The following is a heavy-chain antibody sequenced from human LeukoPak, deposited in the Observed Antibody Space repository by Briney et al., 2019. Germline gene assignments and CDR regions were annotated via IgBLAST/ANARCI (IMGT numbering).Heavy chain of an antibody. V-gene: IGHV4-59*01. CDR1: GGSISSYY. J-gene: IGHJ4*02. Sequence: PSETLSLTCTVSGGSISSYYWSWIRQPPGKGLEWIGYIYYSGSTNYNPSLKSRVTISVDTSKNQFSLKLSSATAADTAVYYCATSSGYYFQPFDYWGQGTPVTVSS. D-gene: IGHD3-22*01. CDR2: IYYSGST. CDR3: ATSSGYYFQPFDY.